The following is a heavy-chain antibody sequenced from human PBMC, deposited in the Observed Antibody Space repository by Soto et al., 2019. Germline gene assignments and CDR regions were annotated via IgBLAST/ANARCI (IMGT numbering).Heavy chain of an antibody. V-gene: IGHV1-58*02. CDR3: ARDWRYCSGGSCYSAYYYYYYYMDV. CDR2: IVVGSGNT. D-gene: IGHD2-15*01. J-gene: IGHJ6*03. Sequence: SVKVSCTASGFTFTSSAMQWVRQARGQRLEWIGWIVVGSGNTNYAQKFQERVTITRDMSKSITYLQMNSLRAEDTAVYYCARDWRYCSGGSCYSAYYYYYYYMDVWGKGTTVTVSS. CDR1: GFTFTSSA.